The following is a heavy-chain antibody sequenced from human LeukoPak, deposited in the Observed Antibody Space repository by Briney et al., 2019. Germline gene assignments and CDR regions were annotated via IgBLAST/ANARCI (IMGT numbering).Heavy chain of an antibody. J-gene: IGHJ6*02. CDR3: ARLVETYYYYGMDV. V-gene: IGHV1-69*13. CDR1: GGTFISYA. D-gene: IGHD2-21*02. CDR2: IIPIFGTA. Sequence: ASVKVSCKASGGTFISYAISWVRQAPGQGLEWMGGIIPIFGTANYAQKFQGRVTITADESTSTAYMELSSLRSEDTAVYYCARLVETYYYYGMDVWGQGTTVTVSS.